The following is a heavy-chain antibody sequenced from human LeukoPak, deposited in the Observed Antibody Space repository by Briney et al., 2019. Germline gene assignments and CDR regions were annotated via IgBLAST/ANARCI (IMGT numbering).Heavy chain of an antibody. D-gene: IGHD3-22*01. Sequence: PSETLSLTCTVSGGSISSSSYYWGWIRQPPGKGLEWIGSIYYSGSTYYNPSLKSRVTISVDTSKDQFSLKLSSVTAADTAVYYCARTGGGYYFLGIWGQGTMVTVSS. J-gene: IGHJ3*02. CDR1: GGSISSSSYY. CDR2: IYYSGST. CDR3: ARTGGGYYFLGI. V-gene: IGHV4-39*01.